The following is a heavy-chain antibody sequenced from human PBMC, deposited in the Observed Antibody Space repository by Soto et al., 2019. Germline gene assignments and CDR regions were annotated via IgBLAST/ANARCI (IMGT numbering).Heavy chain of an antibody. Sequence: GGSLRLSCAASGFNFGNSWMHWVRQAPGKGLEWVSRMTSDGSTTDYADSVKGRFTVSRDNGKYTLYLQMNSLRAEDTAVYYCATAEVDYWGPGTLVTVSS. CDR1: GFNFGNSW. V-gene: IGHV3-74*01. J-gene: IGHJ4*02. CDR2: MTSDGSTT. CDR3: ATAEVDY.